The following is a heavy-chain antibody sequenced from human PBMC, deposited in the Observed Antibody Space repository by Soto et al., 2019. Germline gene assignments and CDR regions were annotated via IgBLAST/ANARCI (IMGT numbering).Heavy chain of an antibody. J-gene: IGHJ5*02. V-gene: IGHV3-30*18. D-gene: IGHD3-22*01. CDR3: AKVNYDITALSLNWSDP. CDR2: ISYDGRNK. Sequence: HPGGSLRLSCAASGFTFSNYAMHWVRQAPGKGPEWVAAISYDGRNKYYADSVKGRFTISRDNSKNTLDLQMNSLRAEDTAVYYCAKVNYDITALSLNWSDPWGQGTLVTVSS. CDR1: GFTFSNYA.